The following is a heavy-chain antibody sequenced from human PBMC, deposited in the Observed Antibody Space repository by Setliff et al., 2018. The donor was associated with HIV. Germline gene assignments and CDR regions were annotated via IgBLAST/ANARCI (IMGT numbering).Heavy chain of an antibody. D-gene: IGHD2-15*01. V-gene: IGHV3-48*04. J-gene: IGHJ4*02. Sequence: GGSLRLSCAASGFTFSSYWMSWVRQAPGKGLEWVSYISSSGSTIYYADSVKGRFTISRDNAKNSLYLQMNSLRAEDTAVYYCAKEYCSGGSCRESDYWGQGTLVTVSS. CDR1: GFTFSSYW. CDR3: AKEYCSGGSCRESDY. CDR2: ISSSGSTI.